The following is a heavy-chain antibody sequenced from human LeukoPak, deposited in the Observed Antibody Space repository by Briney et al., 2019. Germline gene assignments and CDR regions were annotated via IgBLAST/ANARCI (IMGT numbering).Heavy chain of an antibody. CDR1: GGSFSGYY. D-gene: IGHD1-1*01. J-gene: IGHJ3*02. CDR3: ARWVTTQGTFDI. Sequence: SETLSLTCAVYGGSFSGYYWSWIRQPPGKGLEWIGEINHSGSTSYNPSLKSRVTLSLDTSKNQFSLKLISVTAADTAVYYCARWVTTQGTFDIWGQGTMVTVSS. V-gene: IGHV4-34*01. CDR2: INHSGST.